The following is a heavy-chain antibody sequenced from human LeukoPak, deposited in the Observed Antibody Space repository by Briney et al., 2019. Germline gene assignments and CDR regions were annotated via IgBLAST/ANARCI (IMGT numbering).Heavy chain of an antibody. CDR2: IYYSGST. D-gene: IGHD6-13*01. V-gene: IGHV4-61*01. J-gene: IGHJ5*02. Sequence: PSETLSLTCTVSGGSVSSGSYYWSWIRQPPGKGLEWIGYIYYSGSTNYNPSLKSRVTISVDTSKNQFSLKLSSVTAADTAVYYCARAGWYSSSWYSIGWFDPWGQGTLVTVSS. CDR1: GGSVSSGSYY. CDR3: ARAGWYSSSWYSIGWFDP.